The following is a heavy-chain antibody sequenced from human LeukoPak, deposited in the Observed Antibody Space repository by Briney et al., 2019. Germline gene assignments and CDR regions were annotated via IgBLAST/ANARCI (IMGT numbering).Heavy chain of an antibody. J-gene: IGHJ4*02. V-gene: IGHV4-39*01. CDR3: ASVNYSNGGFDY. D-gene: IGHD4-11*01. Sequence: MSSETLSLTCAVYGGSFSGYYWGWIRQPPGKGLEWIGSIYYSGSTYYNPSLKSRVTISVDTPKNQFSLKLSSVTAADTAVYYCASVNYSNGGFDYWGQGTLVTVSS. CDR1: GGSFSGYY. CDR2: IYYSGST.